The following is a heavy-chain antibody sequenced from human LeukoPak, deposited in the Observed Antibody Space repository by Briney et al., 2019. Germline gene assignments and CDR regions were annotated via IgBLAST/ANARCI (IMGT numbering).Heavy chain of an antibody. J-gene: IGHJ4*02. D-gene: IGHD3-16*02. V-gene: IGHV3-23*01. CDR1: GFIFSNYA. CDR3: AKDPAYYDYVWGSYRFTY. Sequence: GGSLRLSCAASGFIFSNYAMSWVRQAPGKGLECVSIISGTSDSTYYADSVKGRFTISRDNSKNTLYLQMNSLRAEDTAVYYCAKDPAYYDYVWGSYRFTYWGQGTLVTVSS. CDR2: ISGTSDST.